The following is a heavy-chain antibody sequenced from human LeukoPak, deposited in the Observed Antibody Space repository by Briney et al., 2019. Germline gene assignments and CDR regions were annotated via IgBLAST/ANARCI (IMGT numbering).Heavy chain of an antibody. CDR2: ISDRSNYI. Sequence: GGSLRLSCAASGFTFSSYGMNWVRQAPGKGLEWVSCISDRSNYIYYADSVKGRFIISRDNAKNSLYLELNSLRAEDTAVYHCVRDSDTYGDHTTRRFDSWGQGTLVTVSS. J-gene: IGHJ4*02. CDR3: VRDSDTYGDHTTRRFDS. CDR1: GFTFSSYG. V-gene: IGHV3-21*01. D-gene: IGHD4-17*01.